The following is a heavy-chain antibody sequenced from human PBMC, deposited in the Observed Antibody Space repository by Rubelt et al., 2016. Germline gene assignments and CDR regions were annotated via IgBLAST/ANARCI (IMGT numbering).Heavy chain of an antibody. CDR3: ARCGRYYGSGSYQRHNWFDP. CDR2: IKHSGRT. CDR1: GGSFSGYY. J-gene: IGHJ5*02. Sequence: QVQLPQWGAGPLKPSETLSLTCAVSGGSFSGYYWSWLRQPPGKGLEWIGEIKHSGRTNYNPSLKSRVTKAVDTSNDQFSLKLSSRTAAGTAGYYYARCGRYYGSGSYQRHNWFDPGGQGTLVTVSS. V-gene: IGHV4-34*01. D-gene: IGHD3-10*01.